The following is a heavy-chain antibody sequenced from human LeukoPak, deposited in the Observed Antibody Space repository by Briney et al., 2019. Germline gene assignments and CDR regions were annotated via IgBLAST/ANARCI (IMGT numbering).Heavy chain of an antibody. CDR3: TTDYRFPGSYDY. D-gene: IGHD1-26*01. J-gene: IGHJ4*02. CDR1: GFTFSSYG. CDR2: IRYDGSNK. V-gene: IGHV3-30*02. Sequence: GGSLRLSCAASGFTFSSYGMHWVRQAPGKGLEWVAFIRYDGSNKYYADSVKGRFTISRDNSKNTLYLQMNSLKTEDTAVYYCTTDYRFPGSYDYWGQGTLVTVSS.